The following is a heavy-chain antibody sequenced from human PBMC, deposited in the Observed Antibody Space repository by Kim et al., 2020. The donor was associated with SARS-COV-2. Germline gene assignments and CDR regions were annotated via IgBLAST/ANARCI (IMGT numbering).Heavy chain of an antibody. J-gene: IGHJ4*02. CDR3: ARGGVDNRQFDY. Sequence: GESLKISCKSSGYDFTKYWVGWVRQIPGKSLEWMGVIFPGDSDIRYSPSFQGQVTVSADKSVTTAYLHWSSLTASDTAIYYCARGGVDNRQFDYWGQGTQVTVSS. D-gene: IGHD3-10*01. CDR2: IFPGDSDI. CDR1: GYDFTKYW. V-gene: IGHV5-51*01.